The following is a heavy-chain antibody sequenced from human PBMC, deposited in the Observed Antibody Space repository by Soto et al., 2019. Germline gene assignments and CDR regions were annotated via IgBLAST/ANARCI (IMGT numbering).Heavy chain of an antibody. J-gene: IGHJ5*02. Sequence: GESLKISCTGVGYSFTSYWIGWVRQMPGKGLEWMGIIYPGDSDTRYSPSFQGQVTISADKSVTTAYLQWGSLKASDTAMYYCARGYCTTTICDPWFDPWGQGTLVTVSS. V-gene: IGHV5-51*01. D-gene: IGHD2-2*01. CDR1: GYSFTSYW. CDR2: IYPGDSDT. CDR3: ARGYCTTTICDPWFDP.